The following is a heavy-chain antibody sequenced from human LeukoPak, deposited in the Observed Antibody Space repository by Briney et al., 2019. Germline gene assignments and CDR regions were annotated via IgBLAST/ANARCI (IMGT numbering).Heavy chain of an antibody. CDR2: IYYSGST. J-gene: IGHJ4*02. Sequence: PSETLSLTCAVYGGSFSGYYWSWIRQPPGKGLEWIGSIYYSGSTYYNPSLKSRVTISVDTSKNQFSLKLSSVTAADTAVYYCARDSPAGYDYNSVYWGQGTLVTVSS. D-gene: IGHD5-12*01. V-gene: IGHV4-34*01. CDR1: GGSFSGYY. CDR3: ARDSPAGYDYNSVY.